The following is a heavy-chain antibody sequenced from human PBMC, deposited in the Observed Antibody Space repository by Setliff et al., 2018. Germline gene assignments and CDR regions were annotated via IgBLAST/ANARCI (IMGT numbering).Heavy chain of an antibody. J-gene: IGHJ4*02. V-gene: IGHV1-18*01. D-gene: IGHD2-2*01. Sequence: ASVKVSCKTSGFSLTSFGFSWVRQAPGQGLEWMGSISGYTGETNYAQKFQARVTMTADTSTKTVYMELRSLTSDDTAVYYCARGPPDFVVVPAAAKFDFWGQGTLVTVSS. CDR2: ISGYTGET. CDR3: ARGPPDFVVVPAAAKFDF. CDR1: GFSLTSFG.